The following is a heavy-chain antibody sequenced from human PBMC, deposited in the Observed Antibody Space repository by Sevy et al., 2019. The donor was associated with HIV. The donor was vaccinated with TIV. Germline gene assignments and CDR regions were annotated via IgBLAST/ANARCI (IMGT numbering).Heavy chain of an antibody. Sequence: SETLSLTCAVSGGSISSTNWWSWVRQPPGKGLEWIGEVYDSGSTNYNPSLKSRVSISVEKAKNQFSVKLSSVTAADTTVYYCAREKTTAFAFDLWGQGALVTVSS. J-gene: IGHJ4*02. D-gene: IGHD4-17*01. CDR1: GGSISSTNW. V-gene: IGHV4-4*02. CDR2: VYDSGST. CDR3: AREKTTAFAFDL.